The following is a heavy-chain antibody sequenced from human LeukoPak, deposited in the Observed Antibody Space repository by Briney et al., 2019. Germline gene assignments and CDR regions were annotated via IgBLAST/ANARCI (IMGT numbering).Heavy chain of an antibody. J-gene: IGHJ5*01. D-gene: IGHD4-17*01. CDR2: ISRSGGST. CDR3: ARGSHGEHDS. CDR1: GFSFNIYA. V-gene: IGHV3-23*01. Sequence: GDSLRLSCAASGFSFNIYAMSWVRQAPGKGLEWVAAISRSGGSTFYADSVKGRFTIYKDNSKNTFYLQINIRRVDDTAIYYCARGSHGEHDSWGQGTLVAVSS.